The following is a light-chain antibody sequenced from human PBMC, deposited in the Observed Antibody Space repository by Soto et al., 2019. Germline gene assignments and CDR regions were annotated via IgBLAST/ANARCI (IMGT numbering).Light chain of an antibody. CDR2: GAS. V-gene: IGKV3-15*01. CDR3: QQYNNWPLT. J-gene: IGKJ5*01. CDR1: QSIASN. Sequence: IVMTQSPATLSVSPGEKVTLSCRASQSIASNLAWYQQKPGQAPRLLIYGASTRATGVPARFSGSGSGTKFTLIISSLQSEDFAVYYCQQYNNWPLTFGQGTRLEIK.